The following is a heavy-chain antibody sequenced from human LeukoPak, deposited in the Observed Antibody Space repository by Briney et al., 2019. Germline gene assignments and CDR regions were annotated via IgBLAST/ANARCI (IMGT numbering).Heavy chain of an antibody. V-gene: IGHV1-18*01. CDR2: ISAYNGNT. CDR3: AKGDVGYSSSHFDY. D-gene: IGHD6-6*01. CDR1: GYTFTSYG. Sequence: GASVKVSCKASGYTFTSYGISWVRQAPGQGLEWMGWISAYNGNTNYAQKLQGRVTMTTDTSTSTAYMELRSLRAEDTAVYYCAKGDVGYSSSHFDYWGQGTLVTVSS. J-gene: IGHJ4*02.